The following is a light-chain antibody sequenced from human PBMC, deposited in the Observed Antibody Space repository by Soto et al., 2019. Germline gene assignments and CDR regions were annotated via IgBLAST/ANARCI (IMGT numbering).Light chain of an antibody. CDR2: SNN. CDR3: AAWDDSLSGQDYV. V-gene: IGLV1-47*02. J-gene: IGLJ1*01. Sequence: QSVLTQPPSASGTPGQRVTISCSGSSSNIGSNYVYWYQQLPGTAPKLLIYSNNQRPSGVPDRFSGSKSGTSASLAISGLRSEDEADYYCAAWDDSLSGQDYVFGTLTKVTVL. CDR1: SSNIGSNY.